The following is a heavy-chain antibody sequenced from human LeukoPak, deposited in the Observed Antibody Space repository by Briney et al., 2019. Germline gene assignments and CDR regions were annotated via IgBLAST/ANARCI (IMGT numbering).Heavy chain of an antibody. Sequence: ASVKVSCKVSGYNFAELSMYWVRQATGKGFEWLGGFDPDDGDRVYAQKFQGRVTMTEDSSAETGYMELSSPTSDDTAVYYCTTGWVSNSNAFDIWGQGTLIIAPS. CDR2: FDPDDGDR. V-gene: IGHV1-24*01. CDR1: GYNFAELS. CDR3: TTGWVSNSNAFDI. J-gene: IGHJ3*02. D-gene: IGHD6-6*01.